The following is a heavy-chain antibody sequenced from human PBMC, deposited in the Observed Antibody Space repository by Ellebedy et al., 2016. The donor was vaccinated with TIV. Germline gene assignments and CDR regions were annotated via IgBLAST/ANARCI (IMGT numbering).Heavy chain of an antibody. D-gene: IGHD5-12*01. CDR2: ISSSVTTV. CDR3: ARVRQGSGGYNF. J-gene: IGHJ4*02. CDR1: GFTFSDYY. Sequence: GESLKISCAASGFTFSDYYMSWIRQAPGKGLEWISYISSSVTTVYYADSVKGRFTISRDNAKNSLYLQMNSLRVKDTAMYYCARVRQGSGGYNFWGQGTLVTVSS. V-gene: IGHV3-11*01.